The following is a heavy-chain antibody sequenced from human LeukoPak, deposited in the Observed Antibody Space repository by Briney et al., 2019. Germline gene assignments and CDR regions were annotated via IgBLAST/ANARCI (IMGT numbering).Heavy chain of an antibody. CDR3: ATRSPLVNAIL. J-gene: IGHJ4*02. CDR2: IYHTGTT. CDR1: GGSISNGNW. Sequence: SETLSLNCFVSGGSISNGNWCTWVRQPPGKGLEWIGEIYHTGTTNYNASLESRVTISIDESNNRFSLNLRSLTAADTAIYYCATRSPLVNAILWGQGTLVTVSS. V-gene: IGHV4/OR15-8*02. D-gene: IGHD1-26*01.